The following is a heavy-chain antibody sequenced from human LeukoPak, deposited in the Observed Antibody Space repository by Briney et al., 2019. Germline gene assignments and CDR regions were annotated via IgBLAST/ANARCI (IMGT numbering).Heavy chain of an antibody. CDR3: AGVAGRFQWLALHY. Sequence: ASVKVSCKASGYTFTGYYMHWVRQAPGQGLEWMGWINPNSGGTNYAQKFQGRVTVTRDTSISTAYMELSRLRSDDTAVYYCAGVAGRFQWLALHYWGQGTLVTVSS. J-gene: IGHJ4*02. D-gene: IGHD6-19*01. CDR1: GYTFTGYY. CDR2: INPNSGGT. V-gene: IGHV1-2*02.